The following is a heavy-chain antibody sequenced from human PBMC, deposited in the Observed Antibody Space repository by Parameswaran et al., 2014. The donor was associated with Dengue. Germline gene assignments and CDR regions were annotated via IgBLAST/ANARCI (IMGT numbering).Heavy chain of an antibody. D-gene: IGHD3-3*01. Sequence: RWIRQPPGKGLEWVSAISGSGGSTYYADSVKGRFTISRDNSKNTLYLQMNSLRAEDTAVYYCAKGALRFLEWLFFDYWGQGTLVTVSS. J-gene: IGHJ4*02. CDR3: AKGALRFLEWLFFDY. CDR2: ISGSGGST. V-gene: IGHV3-23*01.